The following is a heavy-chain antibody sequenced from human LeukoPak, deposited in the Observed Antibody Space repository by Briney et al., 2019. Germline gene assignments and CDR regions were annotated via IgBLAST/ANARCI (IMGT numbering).Heavy chain of an antibody. V-gene: IGHV3-7*01. D-gene: IGHD3-10*01. CDR2: IKQDGSEK. J-gene: IGHJ4*02. CDR3: ARGQLLWFGEGYFDY. Sequence: GGSLRLSCAASGFTFSSYWMSWVRQAPGKGLEWVANIKQDGSEKYYVDSVKGRFTISRDNAKNSLYLQMNSLRAEDTAVYYCARGQLLWFGEGYFDYWGQGTLVTVSS. CDR1: GFTFSSYW.